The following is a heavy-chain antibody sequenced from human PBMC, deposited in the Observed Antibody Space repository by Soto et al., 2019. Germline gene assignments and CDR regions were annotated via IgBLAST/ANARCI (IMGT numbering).Heavy chain of an antibody. D-gene: IGHD3-3*01. J-gene: IGHJ5*02. Sequence: SETLSLTCTVSGGSISSYYWSWIRQPPGKGLEWIGYIYYSGSTNYNPSLKSRVTISVDTSKNQFSLKLSSVTAADTAVYYCAGGRGYYDFWSGYPNWFDPWGQGTLVTVS. CDR2: IYYSGST. CDR1: GGSISSYY. CDR3: AGGRGYYDFWSGYPNWFDP. V-gene: IGHV4-59*01.